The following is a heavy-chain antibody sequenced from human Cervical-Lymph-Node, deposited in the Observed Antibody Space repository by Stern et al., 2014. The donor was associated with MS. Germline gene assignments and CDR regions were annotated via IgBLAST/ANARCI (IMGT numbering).Heavy chain of an antibody. J-gene: IGHJ6*02. CDR2: IYYSGPT. V-gene: IGHV4-31*03. CDR1: GGSINNGDYY. D-gene: IGHD1-1*01. CDR3: ARELSGMYGMDV. Sequence: QVQLQESGPGLVKPSQTLSLTCTVSGGSINNGDYYWSWVRQHPGKGLEWLGSIYYSGPTYYNPSLKGRLTISVDTSKRHFSLKLTSVTAADTAVYYCARELSGMYGMDVWGQGTTVTVSS.